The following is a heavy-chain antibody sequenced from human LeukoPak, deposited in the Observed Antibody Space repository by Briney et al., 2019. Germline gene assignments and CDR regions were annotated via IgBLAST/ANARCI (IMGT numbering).Heavy chain of an antibody. Sequence: GGSLRLSCAASGFTFSDYYMSWIRQAPGKGLEWVSYISSSGSTIYYADSVKGRFTISRDNAKNSLYLQMNSLRAEDTAVYYCARDTEYSSPPYYMDVWGKGTTVTVSS. J-gene: IGHJ6*03. CDR1: GFTFSDYY. CDR2: ISSSGSTI. V-gene: IGHV3-11*04. CDR3: ARDTEYSSPPYYMDV. D-gene: IGHD6-6*01.